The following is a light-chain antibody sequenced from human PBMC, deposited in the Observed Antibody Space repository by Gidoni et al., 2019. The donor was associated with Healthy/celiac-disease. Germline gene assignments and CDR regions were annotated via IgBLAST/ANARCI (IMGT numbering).Light chain of an antibody. Sequence: EIVLTRSPATLSWSPGERATLSCMASQSVSSYLAWYQQKPSQAPRLLIYDAPNRATGIPARFSGSGSGTDFTLTISSLEPEDFAVYYCQQRSNWLTFGGGTKVEIK. CDR1: QSVSSY. CDR2: DAP. CDR3: QQRSNWLT. V-gene: IGKV3-11*01. J-gene: IGKJ4*01.